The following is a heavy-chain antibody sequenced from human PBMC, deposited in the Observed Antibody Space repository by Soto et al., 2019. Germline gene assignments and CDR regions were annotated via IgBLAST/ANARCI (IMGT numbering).Heavy chain of an antibody. J-gene: IGHJ4*02. V-gene: IGHV3-66*01. Sequence: EVQLVESGGGLVQPGGSLSLSCVASGFTVSTLYMTWVRQAPGKGLQWVATISSDDKTYYADSVKGRFTISRDISRNTLYLEMNSLRAEDTAVYYCARDTFGGAYDFLHGGQGTLVTVSS. CDR2: ISSDDKT. CDR3: ARDTFGGAYDFLH. CDR1: GFTVSTLY. D-gene: IGHD3-3*01.